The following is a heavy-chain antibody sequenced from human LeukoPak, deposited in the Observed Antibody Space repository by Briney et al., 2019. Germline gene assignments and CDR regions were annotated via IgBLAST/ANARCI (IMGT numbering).Heavy chain of an antibody. CDR1: GYTFTGYY. J-gene: IGHJ4*02. D-gene: IGHD6-13*01. Sequence: ASVKVSCKASGYTFTGYYMHWVRQAPGQGLEWVGWINPNSGGTNYAQKFQGRVTMTRDTSISTAYVELSRLRSDDTAVYYCARGTGYSSPFDYWGQGTLVTVSS. CDR3: ARGTGYSSPFDY. CDR2: INPNSGGT. V-gene: IGHV1-2*02.